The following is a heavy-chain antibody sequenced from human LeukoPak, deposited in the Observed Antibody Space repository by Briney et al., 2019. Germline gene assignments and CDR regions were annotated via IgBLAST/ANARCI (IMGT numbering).Heavy chain of an antibody. Sequence: SETLSLTCRVSGGSISSTSYYWGWIRQPPGKGLEWIASIYHSGETFYNPSLESRVAISVDTSNNEVFLDLYSVTAADTAMYYCAETNTQDWFDPWGRGTLVTVSS. J-gene: IGHJ5*02. CDR1: GGSISSTSYY. CDR3: AETNTQDWFDP. CDR2: IYHSGET. D-gene: IGHD2-8*01. V-gene: IGHV4-39*07.